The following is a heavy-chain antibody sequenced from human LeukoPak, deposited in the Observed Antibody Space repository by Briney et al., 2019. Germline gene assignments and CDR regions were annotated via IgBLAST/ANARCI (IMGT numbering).Heavy chain of an antibody. J-gene: IGHJ6*03. CDR2: IYHSGST. CDR1: GYSISSGYY. V-gene: IGHV4-38-2*02. Sequence: PSETLSLTCTVSGYSISSGYYWGWIRQPPGKGLEWIGSIYHSGSTYYNPSLKSRVTISVDTSKNQFSLKLSSVTAADTAVYYCARTTEGGYTSAYFYYYYMDVWGKGTTVTISS. D-gene: IGHD5-18*01. CDR3: ARTTEGGYTSAYFYYYYMDV.